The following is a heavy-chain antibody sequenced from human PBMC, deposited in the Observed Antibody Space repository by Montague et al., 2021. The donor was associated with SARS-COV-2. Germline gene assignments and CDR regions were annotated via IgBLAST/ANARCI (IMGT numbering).Heavy chain of an antibody. CDR1: GYSLSQTA. J-gene: IGHJ3*01. V-gene: IGHV1-24*01. CDR2: LDAQYGDT. Sequence: SVKVPCKVSGYSLSQTAIHWVRQAPGKGLEWMGRLDAQYGDTVYRQTLRGRVAMTANSSTETAYMELANLISDDTAVYYCTTHSISGVVIYAFALWGQGTMVTVSS. D-gene: IGHD3-3*01. CDR3: TTHSISGVVIYAFAL.